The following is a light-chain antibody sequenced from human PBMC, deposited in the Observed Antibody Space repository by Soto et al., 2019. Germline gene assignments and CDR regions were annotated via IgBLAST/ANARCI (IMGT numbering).Light chain of an antibody. CDR1: QSVSST. CDR3: QQYGSSGT. CDR2: GVS. J-gene: IGKJ1*01. Sequence: EMVMTQSPATLCVCPGEKASLSCRASQSVSSTLAWYQQKPGQAPRLLISGVSSRATGIPARFSGSGSGTEFTLTISRLEPEDFAVYYCQQYGSSGTFGQGTKVDI. V-gene: IGKV3-15*01.